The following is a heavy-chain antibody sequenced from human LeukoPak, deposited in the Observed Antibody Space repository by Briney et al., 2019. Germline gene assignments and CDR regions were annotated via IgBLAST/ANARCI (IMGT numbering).Heavy chain of an antibody. J-gene: IGHJ4*02. D-gene: IGHD2-2*01. V-gene: IGHV4-34*01. CDR1: GGSVNGFY. Sequence: PSETLSLTCVFYGGSVNGFYWSWLRQPPGKGLEWIGEISHSGSTNYNPSIKSRVTISVDTSKNQSSLKLSSVTAADTAVYYCARVGYCCSTSCFRGLRYWGQGTLVTVSS. CDR3: ARVGYCCSTSCFRGLRY. CDR2: ISHSGST.